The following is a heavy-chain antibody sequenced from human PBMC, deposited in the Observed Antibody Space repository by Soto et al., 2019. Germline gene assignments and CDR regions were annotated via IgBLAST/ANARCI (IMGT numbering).Heavy chain of an antibody. D-gene: IGHD2-2*01. V-gene: IGHV4-4*07. CDR2: IYTSGST. CDR3: AAICSSRYGMDV. CDR1: GASISSYF. J-gene: IGHJ6*02. Sequence: SETLSLTCTVSGASISSYFWSWIRQPAGKGLEWIGRIYTSGSTDYNPSLESRVTMSVDTSKKQVSLKLTSVTAADTAVYYCAAICSSRYGMDVWGQGTTVTVSS.